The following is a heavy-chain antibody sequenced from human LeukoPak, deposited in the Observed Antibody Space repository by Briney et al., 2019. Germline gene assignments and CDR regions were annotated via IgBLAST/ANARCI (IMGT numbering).Heavy chain of an antibody. CDR3: ARVVRHYDYVWGSYRSSSNWFDP. J-gene: IGHJ5*02. Sequence: PSETLSLTCAVSGGSISSSNWWSWVRQPPGKGLEWIGEIYHSGSTNYNPSLRSRVTISVDKSKNQFSLKLSSVTAADTAVYYCARVVRHYDYVWGSYRSSSNWFDPWGQGTLVTVSS. V-gene: IGHV4-4*02. CDR1: GGSISSSNW. D-gene: IGHD3-16*02. CDR2: IYHSGST.